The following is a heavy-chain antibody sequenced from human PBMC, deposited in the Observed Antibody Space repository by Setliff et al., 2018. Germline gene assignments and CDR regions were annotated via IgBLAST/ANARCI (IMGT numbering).Heavy chain of an antibody. J-gene: IGHJ3*02. CDR2: ICHSGST. Sequence: PSETLSLTCDVSGYSISSGYCWGWIRQPPGKGLEWIGSICHSGSTHYNPALKSRVTISIDTAKKKFSLRLSSVTAADTAVYYCAFRTDAFDIWGQGTKVTVSS. CDR3: AFRTDAFDI. V-gene: IGHV4-38-2*01. CDR1: GYSISSGYC.